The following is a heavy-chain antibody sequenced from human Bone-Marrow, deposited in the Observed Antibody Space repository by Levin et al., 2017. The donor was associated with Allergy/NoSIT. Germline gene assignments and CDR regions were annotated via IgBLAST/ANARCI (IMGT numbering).Heavy chain of an antibody. Sequence: GESLKISCKGSGDIFTGHWIGWARQRPGKSLEWMGIIYPCDSDTRYNPSFQGQVTLSAGKSISTAYVQWSSLKASDTAIYYCARPHLPFYYKYTIDVWGQGTTVTVSS. V-gene: IGHV5-51*01. CDR3: ARPHLPFYYKYTIDV. D-gene: IGHD3-3*02. CDR2: IYPCDSDT. J-gene: IGHJ6*02. CDR1: GDIFTGHW.